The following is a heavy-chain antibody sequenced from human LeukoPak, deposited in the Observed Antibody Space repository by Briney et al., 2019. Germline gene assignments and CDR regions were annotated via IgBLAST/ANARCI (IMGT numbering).Heavy chain of an antibody. V-gene: IGHV3-64*01. J-gene: IGHJ3*02. CDR3: ARSGPKGAFDI. CDR1: GFTFSSYA. CDR2: ISSNGGST. Sequence: GGSLRLSCAASGFTFSSYAMHWVRQAPGKGLEYVSAISSNGGSTYYANSVKGRFTISRDNSKNTLYLQMNSLRAEDTAVYYCARSGPKGAFDIWGQGTMVTVSS.